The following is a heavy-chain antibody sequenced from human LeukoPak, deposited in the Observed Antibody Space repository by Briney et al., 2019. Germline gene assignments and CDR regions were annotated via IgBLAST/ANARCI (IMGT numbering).Heavy chain of an antibody. D-gene: IGHD3-22*01. CDR3: ARGMFSYYYDSSGYYYAPLDY. CDR2: IIPIFGTA. Sequence: SVKVSCKASGGTFSSYAISWVRQAPGQGLEWMGGIIPIFGTANYAQKFQGRVTITADESTSTAYMELSSLRSEDTAVYYCARGMFSYYYDSSGYYYAPLDYWGQGTLVTVSS. J-gene: IGHJ4*02. CDR1: GGTFSSYA. V-gene: IGHV1-69*13.